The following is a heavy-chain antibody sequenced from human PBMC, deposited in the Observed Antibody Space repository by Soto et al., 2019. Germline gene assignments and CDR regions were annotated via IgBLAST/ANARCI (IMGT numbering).Heavy chain of an antibody. CDR3: SRSLDY. CDR2: INQDGSEK. Sequence: PGGSLRRSCAASGFTFSTYWMDWVRQTPGKGLEWVANINQDGSEKNYVDSVKGRFTISRDNAKNSLYLQMSSLTAEDSALYYCSRSLDYWGQGTLVTVSS. V-gene: IGHV3-7*01. J-gene: IGHJ4*02. CDR1: GFTFSTYW.